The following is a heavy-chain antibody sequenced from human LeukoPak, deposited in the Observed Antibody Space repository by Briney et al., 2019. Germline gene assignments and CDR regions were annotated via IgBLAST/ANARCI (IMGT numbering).Heavy chain of an antibody. CDR1: GFTFSTYW. J-gene: IGHJ4*02. CDR2: INQDGSEK. V-gene: IGHV3-7*01. CDR3: ARDHRVAGLLFDY. Sequence: GGSLRLSCAASGFTFSTYWMNWVRQAPGKGLEWVASINQDGSEKYYVDSGKGRFTISRDNAESSLYLQMNSLRAEDTAVYYCARDHRVAGLLFDYWGQGTLVTVSS. D-gene: IGHD6-19*01.